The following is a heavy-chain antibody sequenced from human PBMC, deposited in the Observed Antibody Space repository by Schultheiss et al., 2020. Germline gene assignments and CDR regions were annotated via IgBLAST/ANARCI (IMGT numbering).Heavy chain of an antibody. D-gene: IGHD3-3*01. J-gene: IGHJ5*02. CDR2: IIPILGIA. Sequence: SVKVSCKASGGTFSSYSISWVRQAPGQGLEWMGRIIPILGIANYAQKFQGRVTITADKSTSTAYMELSSLRSEDTAVYYCARSDVTYYDFWSGYQNWFDPWGQGTLVTVSS. CDR3: ARSDVTYYDFWSGYQNWFDP. V-gene: IGHV1-69*02. CDR1: GGTFSSYS.